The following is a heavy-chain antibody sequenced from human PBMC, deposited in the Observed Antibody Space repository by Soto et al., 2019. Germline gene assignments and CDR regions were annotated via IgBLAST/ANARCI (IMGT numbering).Heavy chain of an antibody. CDR3: ARHTDYCSGGSCLNFFDY. CDR1: GGSISSSSYY. CDR2: IYYSGST. Sequence: SETLSLTCTVSGGSISSSSYYWGWIRQPPGKGLEWIGSIYYSGSTYYNPSLKCRFTISVDTSKNQFSLKLSSVTAADTAVYYCARHTDYCSGGSCLNFFDYWGQGTLVTVSS. D-gene: IGHD2-15*01. V-gene: IGHV4-39*01. J-gene: IGHJ4*02.